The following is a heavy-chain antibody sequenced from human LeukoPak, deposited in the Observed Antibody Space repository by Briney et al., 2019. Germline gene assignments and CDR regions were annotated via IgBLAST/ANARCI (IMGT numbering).Heavy chain of an antibody. Sequence: GSLRLSCAASAFIFNNYAMSWVRQAPGKGLEWIGEIYHSGSTNYNPSLKSQVTISVDKSKNQFSLKLSSVTAADTAVYYCAKASYYDFWSGYYVPHYYYYGMDVWGQGTTVTVSS. CDR3: AKASYYDFWSGYYVPHYYYYGMDV. CDR1: AFIFNNYA. V-gene: IGHV4-4*02. J-gene: IGHJ6*02. CDR2: IYHSGST. D-gene: IGHD3-3*01.